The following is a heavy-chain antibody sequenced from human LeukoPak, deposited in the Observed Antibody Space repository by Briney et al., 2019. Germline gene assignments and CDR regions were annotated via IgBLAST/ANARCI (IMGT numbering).Heavy chain of an antibody. CDR1: GFTFSSYT. D-gene: IGHD2-15*01. CDR2: ISSGSSYI. V-gene: IGHV3-21*01. J-gene: IGHJ4*02. Sequence: GGSLRLSCTASGFTFSSYTMNWVRQAPGKGLEWVSSISSGSSYIYYADSMKGRFTISRDNAKNSLYLQMNSLRAEDTAVYYCARAGSGDYWGQGTLVTVSS. CDR3: ARAGSGDY.